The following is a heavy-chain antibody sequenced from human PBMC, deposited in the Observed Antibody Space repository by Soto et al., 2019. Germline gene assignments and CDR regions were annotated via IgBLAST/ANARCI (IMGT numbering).Heavy chain of an antibody. CDR1: GFTFSSYG. D-gene: IGHD3-22*01. CDR2: ISYDGSNK. CDR3: AKDLYLYDSSGPYDY. J-gene: IGHJ4*02. V-gene: IGHV3-30*18. Sequence: GGSLRLSCAASGFTFSSYGMHWVRQAPGKGLEWVAVISYDGSNKYYADSVKGRFTISRDNSKNTLYLQMNSLRAEDTAVYYCAKDLYLYDSSGPYDYWGQGTLVTVSS.